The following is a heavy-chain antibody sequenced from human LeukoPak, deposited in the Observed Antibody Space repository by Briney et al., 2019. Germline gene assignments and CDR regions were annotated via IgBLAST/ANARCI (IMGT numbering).Heavy chain of an antibody. D-gene: IGHD2-21*02. V-gene: IGHV3-33*01. CDR1: GFTFRNYG. CDR2: IWYDGSNK. CDR3: GTIRICGDDFYYFDY. Sequence: GSLRLSCAASGFTFRNYGMHWVRQAPGKGLEWVAVIWYDGSNKYYPDSVKGRFTISRDNSKNTLYLQMNSLRAEDTAVYYCGTIRICGDDFYYFDYGGRGTLVTVPS. J-gene: IGHJ4*02.